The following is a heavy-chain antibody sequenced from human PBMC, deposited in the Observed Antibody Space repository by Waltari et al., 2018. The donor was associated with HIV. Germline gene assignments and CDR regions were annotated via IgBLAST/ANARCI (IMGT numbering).Heavy chain of an antibody. D-gene: IGHD5-12*01. CDR3: ARGSGYDSGGYYYYGMDV. CDR2: INPNSGGT. CDR1: GYTFTGYY. Sequence: QVQLVQSGAEVKKPGASVKVSCKASGYTFTGYYMHWVRQAPGQGLEWMGWINPNSGGTNYAQKFQGWVTMTRDTSISTAYMELSRLRSDDTAVYYCARGSGYDSGGYYYYGMDVWGQGTTVTVSS. J-gene: IGHJ6*02. V-gene: IGHV1-2*04.